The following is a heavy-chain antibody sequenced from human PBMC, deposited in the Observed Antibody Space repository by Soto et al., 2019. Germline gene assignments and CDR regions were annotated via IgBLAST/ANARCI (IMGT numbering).Heavy chain of an antibody. CDR1: GFTFGEYA. CDR3: TRASGTSGWTVYYYGMDV. D-gene: IGHD6-19*01. J-gene: IGHJ6*02. V-gene: IGHV3-49*03. Sequence: PGGSLRLSCTASGFTFGEYAMSWFRQAPGKGLEWVGFIRSKAYGGTTEYAASVKGRFTISRDDSKSIAYLQMNSLKTEDTAVYYCTRASGTSGWTVYYYGMDVWGQGTTVTVSS. CDR2: IRSKAYGGTT.